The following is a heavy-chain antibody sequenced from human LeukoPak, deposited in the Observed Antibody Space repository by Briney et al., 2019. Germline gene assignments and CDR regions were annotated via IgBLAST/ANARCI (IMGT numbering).Heavy chain of an antibody. D-gene: IGHD2-2*01. CDR2: IWYDGSNK. V-gene: IGHV3-33*01. Sequence: PGRSLRLSCAASGFTFSSYGMHWVRQAPGKGLEWVAVIWYDGSNKYYADSVKGRFTISRDNSKNTLYLQMNSLRAEDTAVYYCARGYCSSTSCVWFDHWGQGTLVTVSS. CDR3: ARGYCSSTSCVWFDH. CDR1: GFTFSSYG. J-gene: IGHJ5*02.